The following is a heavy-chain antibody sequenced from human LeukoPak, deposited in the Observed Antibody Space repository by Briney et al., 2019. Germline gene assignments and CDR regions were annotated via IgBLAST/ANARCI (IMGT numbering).Heavy chain of an antibody. CDR1: GFSLSGDW. J-gene: IGHJ4*02. CDR2: IKEDGGET. D-gene: IGHD2-21*01. V-gene: IGHV3-7*01. CDR3: ARPVNRLFLF. Sequence: PGGSLRLSCVGSGFSLSGDWMTWVRQAPGTGLEWVANIKEDGGETYYVDSVKGRFTISGDNAKNSLYLQMNNLGAEDTAVYFCARPVNRLFLFWGPGTLVTVSS.